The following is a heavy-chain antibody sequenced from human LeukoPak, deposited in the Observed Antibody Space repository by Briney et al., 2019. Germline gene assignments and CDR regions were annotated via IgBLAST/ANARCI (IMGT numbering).Heavy chain of an antibody. CDR2: ISGSAGST. CDR3: AKDRSLDGGNSNGYFDS. V-gene: IGHV3-23*01. CDR1: GFTFSGYA. D-gene: IGHD4-23*01. J-gene: IGHJ4*02. Sequence: GGSLRLSCAASGFTFSGYAMNWVRQAPGKGLEWVSIISGSAGSTYYADSVKGRFTISRDNSKNTLFLQMNSLRAEDTAVYYCAKDRSLDGGNSNGYFDSWGQGTLVTVSS.